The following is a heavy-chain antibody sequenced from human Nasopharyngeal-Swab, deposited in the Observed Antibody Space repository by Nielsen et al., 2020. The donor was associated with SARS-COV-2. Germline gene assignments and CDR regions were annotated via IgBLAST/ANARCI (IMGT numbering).Heavy chain of an antibody. J-gene: IGHJ6*03. CDR2: ISGSGGST. CDR1: RFTFSSYA. Sequence: GESLKISCAASRFTFSSYAMSWVRQAPGKGLEWVSAISGSGGSTYYADSVKGRFTISRDNSKNALYLQMNSLRAEDTAVYFCVKGGYGSGSYYPHMDVWGKGTTVTVSS. CDR3: VKGGYGSGSYYPHMDV. V-gene: IGHV3-23*01. D-gene: IGHD3-10*01.